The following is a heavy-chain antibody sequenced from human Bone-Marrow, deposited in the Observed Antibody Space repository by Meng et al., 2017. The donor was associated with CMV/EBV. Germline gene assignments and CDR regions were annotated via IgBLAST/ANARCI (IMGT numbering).Heavy chain of an antibody. CDR2: IYSGGSST. J-gene: IGHJ6*02. CDR1: GFTFSSYA. Sequence: GESLKISCAASGFTFSSYAMSWVRQAPGKGLEWVSVIYSGGSSTYYADSVKGRFTISRDNSKNTLYLQMNSLRAEDTAVYYCAKDMNDFWSGYYLSAYIRDYYYYGMDVSGQGTTVTVSS. D-gene: IGHD3-3*01. CDR3: AKDMNDFWSGYYLSAYIRDYYYYGMDV. V-gene: IGHV3-23*03.